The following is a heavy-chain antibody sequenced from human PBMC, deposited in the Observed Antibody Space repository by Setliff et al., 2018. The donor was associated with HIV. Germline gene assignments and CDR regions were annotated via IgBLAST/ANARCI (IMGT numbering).Heavy chain of an antibody. CDR2: IYYSGST. CDR1: GDSITSGGYF. D-gene: IGHD3-22*01. CDR3: AREHYYHTSGRYYYGMDV. J-gene: IGHJ6*02. V-gene: IGHV4-31*03. Sequence: SETLSLTCTVSGDSITSGGYFWSWIRQHPGKGLEWIGHIYYSGSTYYNPSLKSRVTISVDTSKNQVSLRLRPVTAADTAVYYCAREHYYHTSGRYYYGMDVWGQGTTVTVSS.